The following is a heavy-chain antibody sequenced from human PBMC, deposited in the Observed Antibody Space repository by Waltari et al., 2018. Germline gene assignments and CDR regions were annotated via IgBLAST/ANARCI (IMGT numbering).Heavy chain of an antibody. J-gene: IGHJ4*02. Sequence: QVQLQESGPGLVKPSQTLSLTCTVSGGSISSGDYYWSWIRQPPGKGLAWIGYIYYIGSTSYNPSLKSRVTISVDTSKNQFSLKLSSVTAADTAVYYCARGDHDHYFDYWGQGTLVTVSS. D-gene: IGHD1-1*01. V-gene: IGHV4-30-4*08. CDR2: IYYIGST. CDR3: ARGDHDHYFDY. CDR1: GGSISSGDYY.